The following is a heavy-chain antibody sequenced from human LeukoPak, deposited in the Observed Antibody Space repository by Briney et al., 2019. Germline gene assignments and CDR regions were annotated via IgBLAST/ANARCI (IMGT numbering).Heavy chain of an antibody. CDR3: VRSPACSSGTCYPNWFDP. J-gene: IGHJ5*02. CDR2: TYPGDSNT. V-gene: IGHV5-51*01. CDR1: GYSFTIYW. Sequence: GESLKISCKTSGYSFTIYWIGWVRQMPGKGLEWMGITYPGDSNTRYSPSFQGQVTISADKSISSAYLQWSSLKASDTAMYYCVRSPACSSGTCYPNWFDPWGQGTLVTVSS. D-gene: IGHD2-15*01.